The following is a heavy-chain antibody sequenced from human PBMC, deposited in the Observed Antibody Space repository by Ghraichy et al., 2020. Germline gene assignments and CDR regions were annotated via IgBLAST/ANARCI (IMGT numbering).Heavy chain of an antibody. J-gene: IGHJ4*02. CDR2: ISSSTTTI. CDR3: ARGVPIDY. D-gene: IGHD4/OR15-4a*01. CDR1: GFTFSIYG. V-gene: IGHV3-48*02. Sequence: LSLTCAASGFTFSIYGMNWVRQAPGKGLEWVSYISSSTTTIYYADSVKGRFTISRDNAKNSLYLQMNSLRDEDTAVYYCARGVPIDYWGQGTLVTVSS.